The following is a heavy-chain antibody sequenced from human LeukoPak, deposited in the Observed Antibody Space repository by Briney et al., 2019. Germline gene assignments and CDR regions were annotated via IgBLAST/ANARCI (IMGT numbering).Heavy chain of an antibody. CDR2: IYYRGIT. J-gene: IGHJ4*02. D-gene: IGHD3-22*01. CDR3: ARVVYDSSTYPKSYFDF. V-gene: IGHV4-39*07. Sequence: PSETLSLTCTVSGGSISSSSYYWGWIRQPPGKGLEWIGSIYYRGITYYNPSLKSRVTISVDTSKNQFSLKLSSVTAADTAVYYCARVVYDSSTYPKSYFDFWGQGTLVTVSS. CDR1: GGSISSSSYY.